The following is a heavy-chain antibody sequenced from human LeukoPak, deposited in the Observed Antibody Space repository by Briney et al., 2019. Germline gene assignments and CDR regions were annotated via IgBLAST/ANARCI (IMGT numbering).Heavy chain of an antibody. CDR2: INHSGST. Sequence: TSETLSLTCAVYGGSFSGYYWSWIRQPPGKGLEWIGEINHSGSTNYNPSLKSRVTISVDTSKNQFSLKLSSVTAADTAVYYCARLVDYGSGSHWGQGTLVIVSS. CDR3: ARLVDYGSGSH. V-gene: IGHV4-34*01. CDR1: GGSFSGYY. D-gene: IGHD3-10*01. J-gene: IGHJ4*02.